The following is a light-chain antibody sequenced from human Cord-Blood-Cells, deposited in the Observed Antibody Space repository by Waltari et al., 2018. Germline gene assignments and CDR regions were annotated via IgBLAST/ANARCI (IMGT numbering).Light chain of an antibody. Sequence: QSALTQPRSESGSPGQSVTISCTGTRHDVGGYNYVYWYQQHTGKAPQLMIYDVSKRPSGVPDRFSGSKSGNTASLTISGLQAEDEADYYCCSYAGSYTWVFGGGTKLTVL. V-gene: IGLV2-11*01. CDR2: DVS. CDR1: RHDVGGYNY. J-gene: IGLJ3*02. CDR3: CSYAGSYTWV.